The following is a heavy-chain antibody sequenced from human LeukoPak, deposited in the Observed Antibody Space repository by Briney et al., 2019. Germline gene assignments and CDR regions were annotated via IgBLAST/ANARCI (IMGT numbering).Heavy chain of an antibody. V-gene: IGHV4-59*05. CDR1: GGSISSYY. CDR3: TKLFEDYYGMDV. J-gene: IGHJ6*02. Sequence: PSETLSLTCTVSGGSISSYYWSWIRQPPGKGLEWIGSIYYSGSTYYNPSLKSRVTISVDTSKNQFSLKLSSVTAADTAVYYCTKLFEDYYGMDVWGQGTTVTVSS. D-gene: IGHD2/OR15-2a*01. CDR2: IYYSGST.